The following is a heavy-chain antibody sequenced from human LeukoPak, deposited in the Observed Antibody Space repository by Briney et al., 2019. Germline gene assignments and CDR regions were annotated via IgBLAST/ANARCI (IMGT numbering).Heavy chain of an antibody. CDR3: AHELGYYYYMDV. V-gene: IGHV2-70*11. D-gene: IGHD6-13*01. CDR2: IGWDDDK. J-gene: IGHJ6*03. Sequence: SGPALVKPTQTLTLTCTFSGFSLSTSGMCVSWIRQTPGKALEWLARIGWDDDKYYSTSLKTRLTISKDTSKNQVVLTMTNMDPVDTATYYCAHELGYYYYMDVWGKGTTVTVSS. CDR1: GFSLSTSGMC.